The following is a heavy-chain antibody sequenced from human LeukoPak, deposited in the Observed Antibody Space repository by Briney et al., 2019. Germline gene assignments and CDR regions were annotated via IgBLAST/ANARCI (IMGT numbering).Heavy chain of an antibody. CDR2: MSPNSGNT. V-gene: IGHV1-8*01. J-gene: IGHJ4*02. CDR1: GYTFTSYD. Sequence: ASVKVSCKASGYTFTSYDINWVRQATGQGLEWMGWMSPNSGNTGYAQKFQGRVTMTRNTSISTAYMELSTLRSEDTAVYYCAKRGSSYGDFDYWGQGTLVTVSS. D-gene: IGHD5-18*01. CDR3: AKRGSSYGDFDY.